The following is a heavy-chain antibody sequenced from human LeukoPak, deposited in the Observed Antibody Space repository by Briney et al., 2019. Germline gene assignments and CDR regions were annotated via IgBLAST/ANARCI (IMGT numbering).Heavy chain of an antibody. D-gene: IGHD4-17*01. J-gene: IGHJ4*02. V-gene: IGHV4-31*03. Sequence: SQTLSLTCTVSGGSISSGGYYWIWIRQHPGKGLEWIGYIYYSGSTYYNPSLKSRVTISVDTSKNPFSLKLSSVTAADTAVYYCSRVADYVDSVYYFEYWGQGTLVTVSS. CDR3: SRVADYVDSVYYFEY. CDR2: IYYSGST. CDR1: GGSISSGGYY.